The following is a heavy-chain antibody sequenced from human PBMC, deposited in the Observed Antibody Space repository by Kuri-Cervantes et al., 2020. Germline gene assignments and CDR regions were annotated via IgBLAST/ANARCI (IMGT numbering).Heavy chain of an antibody. CDR3: ARTGRVPFDY. CDR1: GFTFSSYD. V-gene: IGHV3-13*01. CDR2: IGTAGDT. Sequence: GESLKISCAASGFTFSSYDMHWVRQATGKGLEWVSAIGTAGDTYYPGSVKGRFTISRDNSKNTLYLQMNSLRAEDTAAYYCARTGRVPFDYWGQGTLVTVSS. D-gene: IGHD1-14*01. J-gene: IGHJ4*02.